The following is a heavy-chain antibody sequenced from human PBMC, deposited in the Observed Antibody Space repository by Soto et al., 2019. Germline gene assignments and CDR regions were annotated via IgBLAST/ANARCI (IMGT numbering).Heavy chain of an antibody. CDR2: ISHDGSKK. D-gene: IGHD3-10*01. V-gene: IGHV3-30*18. Sequence: QMQLVESGGGVVQPGRSLRLSCAASGFTFSSYGMHWVRQAPGKGLEWVAVISHDGSKKYYADSVKGRFTISRDNSKNTLYLQMNSLRAEDTAVYYCAKDRSMVRGVTEGLDVWGQGTTVTVSS. J-gene: IGHJ6*02. CDR1: GFTFSSYG. CDR3: AKDRSMVRGVTEGLDV.